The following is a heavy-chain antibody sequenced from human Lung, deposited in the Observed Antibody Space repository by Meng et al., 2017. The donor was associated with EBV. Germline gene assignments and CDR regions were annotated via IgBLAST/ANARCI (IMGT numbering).Heavy chain of an antibody. V-gene: IGHV4-34*01. D-gene: IGHD2-2*01. J-gene: IGHJ4*02. CDR1: GRSFSSSY. CDR3: ARGGTSSAPFDY. Sequence: QGQLQEWGAGLLKPSETLSLTCGVSGRSFSSSYWSWIRQPPGKGLEWIGQINYSGITNYNPSLKSRVTISVDTSKIQFSLSLNSVTAADTAVYYCARGGTSSAPFDYWGQGTLVTVSS. CDR2: INYSGIT.